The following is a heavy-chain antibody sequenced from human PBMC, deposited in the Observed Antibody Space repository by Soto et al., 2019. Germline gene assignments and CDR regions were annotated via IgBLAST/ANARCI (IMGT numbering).Heavy chain of an antibody. CDR2: IIPIFGTA. D-gene: IGHD3-10*01. V-gene: IGHV1-69*01. Sequence: QVQLVQSGAEVKKPGSSVKVSCKASGGTFSSYAISWVRQAPGQGLEWMGGIIPIFGTANYAQKFQGRVTSTADESTSTAYMELSSLRSEDTAVYYCARGGRITMVRGVIPPPTRFDPWGQGTLVTVSS. J-gene: IGHJ5*02. CDR1: GGTFSSYA. CDR3: ARGGRITMVRGVIPPPTRFDP.